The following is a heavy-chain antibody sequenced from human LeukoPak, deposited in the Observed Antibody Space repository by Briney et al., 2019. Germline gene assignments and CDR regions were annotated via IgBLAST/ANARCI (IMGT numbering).Heavy chain of an antibody. Sequence: SGPTLVKPTQTLTLTCTFSGFSLSTSGVGVGWIRQPPGKALEWLALIYWNDDKRYSPSLKSGLTITKDTSKSQVVLTMTNMDPVDTATYYCAHRSVLMVYAEFDYWGQGTLVTVSS. J-gene: IGHJ4*02. D-gene: IGHD2-8*01. CDR1: GFSLSTSGVG. CDR2: IYWNDDK. CDR3: AHRSVLMVYAEFDY. V-gene: IGHV2-5*01.